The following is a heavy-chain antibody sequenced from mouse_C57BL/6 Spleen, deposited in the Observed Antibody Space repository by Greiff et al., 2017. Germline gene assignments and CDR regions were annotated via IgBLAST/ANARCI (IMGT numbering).Heavy chain of an antibody. J-gene: IGHJ2*01. CDR2: FNLGSGGT. CDR1: GYAFTTYL. V-gene: IGHV1-54*01. CDR3: ARGLPLDY. D-gene: IGHD2-4*01. Sequence: SGAELVRPGTSVKVSCKASGYAFTTYLLEWVKQRPGQGLEWFGVFNLGSGGTNSNEKLKGKATLTASKSSSTAYMQLSSLTSEDSAVYFCARGLPLDYWGQGTTLTVSS.